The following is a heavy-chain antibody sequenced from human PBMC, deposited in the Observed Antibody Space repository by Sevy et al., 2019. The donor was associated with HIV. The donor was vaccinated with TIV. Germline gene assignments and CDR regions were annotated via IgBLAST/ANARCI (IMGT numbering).Heavy chain of an antibody. CDR2: VYHTGTT. V-gene: IGHV4-59*12. D-gene: IGHD3-22*01. CDR1: GASITSYY. CDR3: ARARRRPPVVDSNWYFDV. Sequence: SETLSLTCAVSGASITSYYWNWIRQSPGKGLEWIAYVYHTGTTSYNPSLKSRLSTSLDTSRSQFSLTMYSVTAADTAIYYCARARRRPPVVDSNWYFDVWGRGTLVTVSS. J-gene: IGHJ2*01.